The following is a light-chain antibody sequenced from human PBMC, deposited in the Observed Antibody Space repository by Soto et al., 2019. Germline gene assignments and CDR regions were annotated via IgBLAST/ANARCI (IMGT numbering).Light chain of an antibody. V-gene: IGKV1-39*01. CDR3: LQTDSTPLT. J-gene: IGKJ1*01. CDR1: QSIFRY. Sequence: DIQMTQSPYSLSASVGDRVTITCRASQSIFRYLSWYQVKPGEVPTLLIYAASGLQSGVPSRFSGSGSGTDFALTISSLRPEDVATYYCLQTDSTPLTFGQGTKVEIK. CDR2: AAS.